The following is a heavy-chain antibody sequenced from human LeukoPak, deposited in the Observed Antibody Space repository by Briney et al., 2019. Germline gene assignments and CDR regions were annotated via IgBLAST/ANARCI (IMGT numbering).Heavy chain of an antibody. CDR2: ISGSGVNT. J-gene: IGHJ4*02. Sequence: PGGSLRLSCAASGFTVSSNSMNWVRQAPGKGLEWVSTISGSGVNTYYADSVKGRFTISRDNSKNTLYLQMNSLRAEDTAVYYCAKGLWFNYGNYFDYWGQGTLVTVSS. CDR1: GFTVSSNS. V-gene: IGHV3-23*01. CDR3: AKGLWFNYGNYFDY. D-gene: IGHD2-21*01.